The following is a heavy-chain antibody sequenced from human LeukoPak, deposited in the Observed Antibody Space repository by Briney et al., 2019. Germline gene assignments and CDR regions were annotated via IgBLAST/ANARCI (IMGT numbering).Heavy chain of an antibody. D-gene: IGHD3-3*01. J-gene: IGHJ1*01. Sequence: GASVKVSCKVSGYTLTELSMHWVRQAPGKGLEWMGGFDSEDGETIYAQKFQGRVTMTEDTSTDTAYMELSSLRSEDTAVYYCATVGTYYDFWSGYGTSLYFQHWGQGTLVTVSS. CDR3: ATVGTYYDFWSGYGTSLYFQH. V-gene: IGHV1-24*01. CDR2: FDSEDGET. CDR1: GYTLTELS.